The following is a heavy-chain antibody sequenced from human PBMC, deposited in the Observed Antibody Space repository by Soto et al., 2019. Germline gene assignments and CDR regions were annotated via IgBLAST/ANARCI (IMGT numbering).Heavy chain of an antibody. CDR2: IYPGDSDT. CDR3: AISLCSGGSCYSSYYFDY. Sequence: VESLKISCEGSGYSFTSSWFGWVRQMPGKGLEWMGIIYPGDSDTRYSPSFQGQVTISADKSISTAYLQWSSLKASDTAMYYCAISLCSGGSCYSSYYFDYWGQGTLVTVSS. D-gene: IGHD2-15*01. CDR1: GYSFTSSW. J-gene: IGHJ4*02. V-gene: IGHV5-51*01.